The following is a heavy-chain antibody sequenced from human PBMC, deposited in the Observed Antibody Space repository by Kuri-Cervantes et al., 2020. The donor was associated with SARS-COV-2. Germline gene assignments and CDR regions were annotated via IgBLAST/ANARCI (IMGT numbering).Heavy chain of an antibody. J-gene: IGHJ5*02. D-gene: IGHD3-3*01. CDR2: INPNSGGT. Sequence: ASVKVTCKASGYTFTGYYMHWVRQAPGQGLEWMGWINPNSGGTNYAQKFQGSVTMTRDTSISTAYMEVIRLTSDDTAVYYWARGARITIFGVVIRVRENPSFDPWGQGTLVTVSS. V-gene: IGHV1-2*04. CDR1: GYTFTGYY. CDR3: ARGARITIFGVVIRVRENPSFDP.